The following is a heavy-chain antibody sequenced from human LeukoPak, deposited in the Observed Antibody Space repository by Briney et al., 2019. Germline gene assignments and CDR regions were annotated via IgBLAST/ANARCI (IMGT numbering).Heavy chain of an antibody. V-gene: IGHV1-69*13. J-gene: IGHJ6*03. Sequence: ASVKVSCKASGGTFSSYAISWVRQAPGQGLEWMGGIIPIFGTANYAQKFQGRVTITADESTSTACMELSSLRSENTAVYYCARDRRGYSLLLDYYYMDVWGKGTTVTVSS. CDR3: ARDRRGYSLLLDYYYMDV. CDR2: IIPIFGTA. D-gene: IGHD5-18*01. CDR1: GGTFSSYA.